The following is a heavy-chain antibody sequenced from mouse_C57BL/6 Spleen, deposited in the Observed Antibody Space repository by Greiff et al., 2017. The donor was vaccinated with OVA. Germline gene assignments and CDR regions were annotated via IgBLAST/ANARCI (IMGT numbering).Heavy chain of an antibody. J-gene: IGHJ1*03. CDR3: ARKRLGTLYWYFDV. V-gene: IGHV1-61*01. CDR2: IYPSDSET. Sequence: VQLQQPGAELVRPGSSVKLSCKASGYTFTSYWMDWVKQRPGQGLEWIGNIYPSDSETHYNQKFKDKATLTVDKSSSTAYMQLSSLTSEDSAVDYCARKRLGTLYWYFDVWGTGTTVTVSS. D-gene: IGHD4-1*01. CDR1: GYTFTSYW.